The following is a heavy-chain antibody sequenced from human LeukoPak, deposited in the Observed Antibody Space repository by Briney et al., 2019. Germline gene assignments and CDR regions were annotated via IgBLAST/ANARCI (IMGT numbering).Heavy chain of an antibody. V-gene: IGHV3-30*14. J-gene: IGHJ3*02. CDR2: ISYDGSNK. Sequence: PGGSLRLSCAASGFTFSSYAMHWVRQAPGKGLEWVAVISYDGSNKYYADSVKGRFTISRDNSKNTLYLQMNSLRAEDTAVYYCARSRTGYSSGWYYAFDIWGQGTMVTVSS. CDR3: ARSRTGYSSGWYYAFDI. D-gene: IGHD6-19*01. CDR1: GFTFSSYA.